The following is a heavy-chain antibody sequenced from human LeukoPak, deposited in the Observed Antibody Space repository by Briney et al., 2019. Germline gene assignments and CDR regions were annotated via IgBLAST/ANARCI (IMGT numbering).Heavy chain of an antibody. Sequence: ASVKVSCKASGYTFTGYYMHWVRQAPGQGLEWMGWINPNSGGTNYAQKFQGRVTMTRDTSISTAYMELSRLRSDDTAVYYCARGAGYYGSGSHNDYWGQGTLVTVSS. CDR3: ARGAGYYGSGSHNDY. CDR1: GYTFTGYY. J-gene: IGHJ4*02. CDR2: INPNSGGT. D-gene: IGHD3-10*01. V-gene: IGHV1-2*02.